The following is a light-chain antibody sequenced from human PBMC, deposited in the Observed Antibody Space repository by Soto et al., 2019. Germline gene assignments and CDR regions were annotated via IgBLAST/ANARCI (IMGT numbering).Light chain of an antibody. J-gene: IGLJ7*01. CDR3: QSYDSSNHVV. CDR1: SGSIASNY. CDR2: EDD. Sequence: NFILTQPHSVSESPGKTVTISCTGSSGSIASNYVQWYQQRPGSAPTTVIYEDDQRPSGVPDRFSGSIDRSSNSASLTISGLKTEDEADYYCQSYDSSNHVVFGGGTQLTVL. V-gene: IGLV6-57*02.